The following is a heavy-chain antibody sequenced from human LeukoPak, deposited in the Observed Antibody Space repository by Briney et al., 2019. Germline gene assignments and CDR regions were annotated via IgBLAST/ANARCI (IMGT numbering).Heavy chain of an antibody. CDR2: ISSSI. CDR3: ARDYCSGGSSYSVDY. CDR1: GFTFSSYS. D-gene: IGHD2-15*01. Sequence: GGSLRLSCAASGFTFSSYSMTWVRQAPGKGLEWVSSISSSIYYADSLKGRFTISRDNAKNSLYLQMNSLRAEDTAVYYCARDYCSGGSSYSVDYWGQGTLVTVSS. V-gene: IGHV3-21*01. J-gene: IGHJ4*02.